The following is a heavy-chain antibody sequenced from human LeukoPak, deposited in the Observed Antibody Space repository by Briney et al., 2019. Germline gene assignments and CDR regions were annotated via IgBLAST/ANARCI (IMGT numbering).Heavy chain of an antibody. Sequence: PGGSLRLSCAASGFTFSSYGFHWVRQAPGNGLEWVAVIWYDGSNKYHADSGKGRFTSSRDNSKNTLYLQMNSLRAEDTAVYYCAKDGSGGGWKWFDPWGQGTLVTVSS. CDR3: AKDGSGGGWKWFDP. V-gene: IGHV3-33*06. CDR2: IWYDGSNK. D-gene: IGHD2-15*01. CDR1: GFTFSSYG. J-gene: IGHJ5*02.